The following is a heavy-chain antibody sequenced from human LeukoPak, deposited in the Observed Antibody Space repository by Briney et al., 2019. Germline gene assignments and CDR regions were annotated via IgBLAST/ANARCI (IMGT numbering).Heavy chain of an antibody. CDR3: ATHSSSYSYFDY. CDR1: GGSISSYY. V-gene: IGHV4-59*08. D-gene: IGHD3-22*01. CDR2: IYYSGST. Sequence: KPSETLSLTCTVSGGSISSYYWSWIRQPPGKGLEWIGYIYYSGSTNYNPSLKSRVTISVDTSKNQFSLKLTSLTAADTAVYYCATHSSSYSYFDYWGQGTLVTVSS. J-gene: IGHJ4*02.